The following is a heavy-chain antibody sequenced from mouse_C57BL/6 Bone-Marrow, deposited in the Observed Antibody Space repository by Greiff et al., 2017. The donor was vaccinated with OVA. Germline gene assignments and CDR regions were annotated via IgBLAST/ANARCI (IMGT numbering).Heavy chain of an antibody. D-gene: IGHD1-1*01. J-gene: IGHJ1*03. CDR2: INPSSGYT. Sequence: VQLQQSGADLARPGASVKMSCKASGYTFTSYTMHWVKQRPGQGLEWIGYINPSSGYTKYNQKFKDKATLTADKSSSTAYMQLSSLTSEDSAVYYCARKGYGSSRYFDVWGTGTTVTVSS. V-gene: IGHV1-4*01. CDR3: ARKGYGSSRYFDV. CDR1: GYTFTSYT.